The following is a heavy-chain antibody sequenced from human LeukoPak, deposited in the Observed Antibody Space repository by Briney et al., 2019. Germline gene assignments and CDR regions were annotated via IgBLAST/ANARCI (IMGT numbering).Heavy chain of an antibody. D-gene: IGHD2-2*01. V-gene: IGHV1-8*01. Sequence: ASVKVSCKASGYTFTSYDINWVRQATGQGLEWMGWMNPNSGNTGYAQKFQGRVTMTRNTSISTAYMELSSLRSEDSAVYYCARGARVGTSSWFDPWGQGTLVTVSS. CDR1: GYTFTSYD. J-gene: IGHJ5*02. CDR3: ARGARVGTSSWFDP. CDR2: MNPNSGNT.